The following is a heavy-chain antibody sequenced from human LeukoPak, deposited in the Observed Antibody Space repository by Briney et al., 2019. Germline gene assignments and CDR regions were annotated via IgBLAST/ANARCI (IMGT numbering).Heavy chain of an antibody. V-gene: IGHV3-48*04. D-gene: IGHD6-13*01. CDR1: GFTFSSYN. Sequence: GGSLRLSCAASGFTFSSYNMNWVRQAPGKGLECVSYITSSGTTIYYADSVKGRFTISRDNAKNSLYLQMNSLRAEDTALYYCAKAFPYSSSWYGVGAFDIWGQGTMVTVSS. CDR2: ITSSGTTI. CDR3: AKAFPYSSSWYGVGAFDI. J-gene: IGHJ3*02.